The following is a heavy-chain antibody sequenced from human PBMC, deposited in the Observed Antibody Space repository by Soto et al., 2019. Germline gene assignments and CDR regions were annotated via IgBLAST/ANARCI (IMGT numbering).Heavy chain of an antibody. CDR1: GGTFNNYP. J-gene: IGHJ6*02. Sequence: SGKVSCKASGGTFNNYPITWVRQAPGEGLEWMGGSIPIFGTANYAQNFQGRVTISVDESTSTAYMELSSLRSEDTAVYYCARGRGYSGDDHYYYFDMDVWGQGTTVTVSS. D-gene: IGHD5-12*01. V-gene: IGHV1-69*13. CDR2: SIPIFGTA. CDR3: ARGRGYSGDDHYYYFDMDV.